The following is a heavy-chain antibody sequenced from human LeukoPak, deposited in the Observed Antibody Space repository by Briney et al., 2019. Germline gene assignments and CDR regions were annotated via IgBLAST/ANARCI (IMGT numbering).Heavy chain of an antibody. D-gene: IGHD5-24*01. V-gene: IGHV3-7*03. CDR2: IKQDGSEK. J-gene: IGHJ4*02. Sequence: GGSLRLPCAASGFTFSSYWMSWVRQAPGKGLEWVANIKQDGSEKYYVDSVKGRFTISRDNAKNSLYLQMNSLRAEDTAVYYCAKVKWLQSEYFDYWGQGTLVTVSS. CDR1: GFTFSSYW. CDR3: AKVKWLQSEYFDY.